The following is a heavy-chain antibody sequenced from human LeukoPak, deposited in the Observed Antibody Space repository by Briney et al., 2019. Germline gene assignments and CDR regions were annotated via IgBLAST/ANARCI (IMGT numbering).Heavy chain of an antibody. V-gene: IGHV4-34*01. D-gene: IGHD2-2*01. CDR3: ARGGEVVVVPAALYYFDY. CDR1: GGSFSGYY. Sequence: PSGTLSLTCAVYGGSFSGYYWSWIRQPPGKGLEWIGEINHSGSTNYNPSLKSRVTISVDTSKNQFSLKLSSVTAADTAVYYCARGGEVVVVPAALYYFDYWGQGTLVTVSS. J-gene: IGHJ4*02. CDR2: INHSGST.